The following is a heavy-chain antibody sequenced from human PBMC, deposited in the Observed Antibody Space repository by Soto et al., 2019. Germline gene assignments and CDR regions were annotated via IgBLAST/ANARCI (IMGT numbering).Heavy chain of an antibody. J-gene: IGHJ4*02. CDR3: ARVFRGGVLLTFEY. Sequence: PSETLSLTCAVYGGSFSGYYWSWIRQPPGKGLKWIGEINHSGSTNYNPSLKSRVTISVDTSKNQFSLKLSSVTAADTALYYCARVFRGGVLLTFEYWGQGTLVTVSS. CDR2: INHSGST. D-gene: IGHD3-10*01. CDR1: GGSFSGYY. V-gene: IGHV4-34*01.